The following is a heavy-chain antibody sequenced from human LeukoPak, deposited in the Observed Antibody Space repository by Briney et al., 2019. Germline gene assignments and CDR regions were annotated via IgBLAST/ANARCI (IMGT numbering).Heavy chain of an antibody. D-gene: IGHD2-2*02. J-gene: IGHJ4*02. V-gene: IGHV1-69*13. CDR1: GYTFTSYD. Sequence: GASVKVSCKASGYTFTSYDINWVRQATGQGLEWMGGIIPIFGTANYAQKFQGRVTITADESTSTAYMELSSLRSEDTAVYYCASSIGMAVVPAAIGPFADYWGQGTLVTVSS. CDR2: IIPIFGTA. CDR3: ASSIGMAVVPAAIGPFADY.